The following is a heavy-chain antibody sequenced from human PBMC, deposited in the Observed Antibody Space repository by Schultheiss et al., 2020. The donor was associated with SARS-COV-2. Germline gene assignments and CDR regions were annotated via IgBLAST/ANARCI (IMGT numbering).Heavy chain of an antibody. CDR2: ISSSSSYI. J-gene: IGHJ4*02. CDR3: ATDRDWAFDY. CDR1: GFTFSNYY. Sequence: GGSLRLSCAASGFTFSNYYMNWVRQAPGKGLEWVSSISSSSSYIYYADSVKGRFTISKDNTKNSLYLQMNSLRAEDTAVYYCATDRDWAFDYWGQGTLVTVSS. V-gene: IGHV3-21*01. D-gene: IGHD3-9*01.